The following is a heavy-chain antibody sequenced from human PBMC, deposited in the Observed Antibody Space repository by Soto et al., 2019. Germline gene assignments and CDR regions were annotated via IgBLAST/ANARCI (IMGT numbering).Heavy chain of an antibody. D-gene: IGHD3-10*01. CDR2: LYYTGRT. CDR3: ARSLARGVIGWLDP. CDR1: GGSISSGTYY. V-gene: IGHV4-39*02. Sequence: SETLSLTCTVSGGSISSGTYYWGWIRQPPGKGLEWIGSLYYTGRTYYSPSPKSRVTISVDTSKNHFSLNLTSVTAADTAVYYCARSLARGVIGWLDPSGPGTMVTVYS. J-gene: IGHJ5*02.